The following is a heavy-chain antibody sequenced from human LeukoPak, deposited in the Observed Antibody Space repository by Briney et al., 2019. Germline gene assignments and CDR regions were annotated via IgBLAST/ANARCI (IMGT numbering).Heavy chain of an antibody. D-gene: IGHD3-22*01. CDR1: GFTFSSYG. Sequence: GGSLRLSCAASGFTFSSYGMSWVRQAPGRGLEWVSAISGSGGSTYYADSVKGRFTISRDNSKNTLYLQMNSLRAEDTAVYYCAKPGEGYYDSSGYHDAFDIWGQGTMVTVSS. CDR3: AKPGEGYYDSSGYHDAFDI. CDR2: ISGSGGST. J-gene: IGHJ3*02. V-gene: IGHV3-23*01.